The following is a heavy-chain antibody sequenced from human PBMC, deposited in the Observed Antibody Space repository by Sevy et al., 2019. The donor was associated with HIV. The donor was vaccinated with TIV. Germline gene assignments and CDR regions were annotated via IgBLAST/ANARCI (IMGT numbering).Heavy chain of an antibody. CDR1: GLTFSSYA. CDR3: AKARLWVGECEGGTDL. D-gene: IGHD3-10*01. CDR2: ISGDGSST. J-gene: IGHJ5*02. Sequence: GGSLRLSCAASGLTFSSYAMSWVRQAPGKGLEWVSGISGDGSSTYYADSVKGQFTISRDKSKNTLYLQMNSLRVEDTAIYFCAKARLWVGECEGGTDLWGQGTLVTVSS. V-gene: IGHV3-23*01.